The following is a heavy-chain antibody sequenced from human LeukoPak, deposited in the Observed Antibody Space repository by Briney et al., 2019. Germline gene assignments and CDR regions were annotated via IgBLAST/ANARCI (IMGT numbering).Heavy chain of an antibody. D-gene: IGHD6-13*01. CDR2: INHSGST. J-gene: IGHJ4*02. Sequence: SSETLSLTCAVYGGSFSGYYWSWIRQPPGKGLEWIGEINHSGSTNYNPSLKSRVTISVDSSKNQFSLKLSSVTAADTAVYYCARGRAFPSGIAAAGKGDYWGQGTLVTVSS. CDR3: ARGRAFPSGIAAAGKGDY. CDR1: GGSFSGYY. V-gene: IGHV4-34*01.